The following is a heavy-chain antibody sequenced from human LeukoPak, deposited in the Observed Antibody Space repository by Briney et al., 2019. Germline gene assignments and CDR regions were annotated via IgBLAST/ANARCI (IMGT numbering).Heavy chain of an antibody. J-gene: IGHJ4*02. CDR2: ISGSGDSA. V-gene: IGHV3-23*01. CDR3: ARDGGIVGATNY. CDR1: GFTFSSYA. Sequence: PGGSLRLSCAASGFTFSSYAVSWVRQAPGKGLEWVSGISGSGDSAHYADSVKGRFTISRDNSKNTLYLQMNSLRADDTAVYYCARDGGIVGATNYWGQGTLVTVSS. D-gene: IGHD1-26*01.